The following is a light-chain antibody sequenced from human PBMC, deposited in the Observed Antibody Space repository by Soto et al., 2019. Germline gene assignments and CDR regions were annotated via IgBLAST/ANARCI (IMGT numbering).Light chain of an antibody. J-gene: IGKJ1*01. Sequence: TQSPVTLSLSPGERATVSCRASQSFTSGYLAWYQHRPGKAPRLLIYDASTLESGVPSRFSGSGSGTEFTLTINNLQPDDLATYICQQYKSYSTFGRGTKVDIK. CDR2: DAS. CDR3: QQYKSYST. V-gene: IGKV1-5*01. CDR1: QSFTSG.